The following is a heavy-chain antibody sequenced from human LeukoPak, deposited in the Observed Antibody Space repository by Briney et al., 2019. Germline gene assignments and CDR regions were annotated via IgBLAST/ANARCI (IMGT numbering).Heavy chain of an antibody. CDR2: INQDGGKE. J-gene: IGHJ4*01. CDR3: ARAGGSGTVDY. D-gene: IGHD3-10*01. V-gene: IGHV3-7*01. CDR1: GFTLSSYA. Sequence: SGGSLRLSCAASGFTLSSYAMSWVRQAPGKGLEWVANINQDGGKEYYVDSVKGRFTISRDNAKNSLYLQMNSLRAEDTAVYYCARAGGSGTVDYWGHGTLVTVSS.